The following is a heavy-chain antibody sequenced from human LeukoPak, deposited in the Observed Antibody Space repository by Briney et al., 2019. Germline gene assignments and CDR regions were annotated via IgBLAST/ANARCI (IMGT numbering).Heavy chain of an antibody. D-gene: IGHD3-9*01. Sequence: PSETLSLTCAVYGGSFSGYYWSWIRQPPGKGLEWIGEINHSGSTNYNPPLKSRVTISVDTSKNQFSLKLSSVTAADTAMYYCARAILTGYYIYRGNWFDPWGQGTLVTVSS. CDR1: GGSFSGYY. J-gene: IGHJ5*02. CDR3: ARAILTGYYIYRGNWFDP. V-gene: IGHV4-34*01. CDR2: INHSGST.